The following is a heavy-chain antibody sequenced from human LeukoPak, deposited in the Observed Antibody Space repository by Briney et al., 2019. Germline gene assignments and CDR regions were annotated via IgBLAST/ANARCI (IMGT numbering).Heavy chain of an antibody. J-gene: IGHJ6*02. CDR2: TSYSGST. Sequence: SSETLSLTCTVSGGSISDSYWSWVRQPPGKGLEWIGCTSYSGSTNYNPSLKSRVTVSVDTSKDQFSLRLISVTAADTAVYYCARTVSGDYYGMDVWGQGTTVTVSS. CDR1: GGSISDSY. V-gene: IGHV4-59*08. CDR3: ARTVSGDYYGMDV. D-gene: IGHD1-26*01.